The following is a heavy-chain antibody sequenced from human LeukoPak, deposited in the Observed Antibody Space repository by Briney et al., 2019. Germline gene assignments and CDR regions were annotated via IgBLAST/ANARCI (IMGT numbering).Heavy chain of an antibody. J-gene: IGHJ4*02. CDR1: DGSISSYY. CDR3: ARHRFSSSSNYFDY. V-gene: IGHV4-59*08. Sequence: SETLSLTCTVSDGSISSYYWSWIRQPPGKGLEWIGYIYYSGSTNYNPSLKSRVTISVDTSKNQFSLKVNSVTAADTAVYYCARHRFSSSSNYFDYWGQGTLVTVSS. D-gene: IGHD6-13*01. CDR2: IYYSGST.